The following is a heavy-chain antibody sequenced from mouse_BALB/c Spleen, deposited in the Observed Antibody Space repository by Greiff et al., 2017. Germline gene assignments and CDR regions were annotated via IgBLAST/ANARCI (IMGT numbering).Heavy chain of an antibody. CDR2: ISTYYGDA. J-gene: IGHJ2*01. Sequence: QVQLQQSGAELVRPGVSVKISCKGSGYTFTDYAMHWVKQSHAKSLEWIGVISTYYGDASYNQKFKGKATMTVDKSSSTAYMELARLTSEDSAIYYCARGSLYYGSSYVYYFDYWGQGTTLTVSS. V-gene: IGHV1S137*01. D-gene: IGHD1-1*01. CDR3: ARGSLYYGSSYVYYFDY. CDR1: GYTFTDYA.